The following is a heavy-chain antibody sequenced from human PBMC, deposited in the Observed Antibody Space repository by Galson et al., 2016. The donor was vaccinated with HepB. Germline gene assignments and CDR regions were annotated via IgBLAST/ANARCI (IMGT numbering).Heavy chain of an antibody. CDR3: ASRGPLSVGVMGF. J-gene: IGHJ4*02. CDR1: GGSISSYY. D-gene: IGHD3-16*01. CDR2: IYYSGST. Sequence: ETLSLTCTVSGGSISSYYWSWIRQPPGKGLEWIAYIYYSGSTNYNPSLKSRVTISLDTSKNQFFLKLSSVTAADTAVYYCASRGPLSVGVMGFWGPGILVTVSS. V-gene: IGHV4-59*08.